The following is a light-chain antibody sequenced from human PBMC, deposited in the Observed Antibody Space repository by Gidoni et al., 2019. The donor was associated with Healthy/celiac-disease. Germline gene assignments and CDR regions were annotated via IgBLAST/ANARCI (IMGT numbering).Light chain of an antibody. V-gene: IGKV3-20*01. CDR1: QSVSSSY. Sequence: EIVLTQSPGTLSLSPGERATLSCRASQSVSSSYLAWYQQKPGQAPRLLIYGASSRATGIPDSFSGSGSGTDFTLTISRLEPEDFAVYYCQQYGSSPRITFGQXTRLEIK. CDR2: GAS. J-gene: IGKJ5*01. CDR3: QQYGSSPRIT.